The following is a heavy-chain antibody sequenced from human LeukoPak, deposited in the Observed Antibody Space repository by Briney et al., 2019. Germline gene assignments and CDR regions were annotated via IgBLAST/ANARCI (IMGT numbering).Heavy chain of an antibody. V-gene: IGHV1-8*01. Sequence: GASVKVSCKASGYTFTSYDINWVRQATGQGLEWMGWMNPNSGNTGYAQKFQGRVTMTRNTSISTAYMELSSLKASDTAMYYCARPGSGGPDYWGQGTLVTVSS. CDR2: MNPNSGNT. CDR3: ARPGSGGPDY. J-gene: IGHJ4*02. CDR1: GYTFTSYD. D-gene: IGHD3-3*01.